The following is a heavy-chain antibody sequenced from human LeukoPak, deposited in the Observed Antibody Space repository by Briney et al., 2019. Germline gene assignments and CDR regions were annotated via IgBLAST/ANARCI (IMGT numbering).Heavy chain of an antibody. D-gene: IGHD1-26*01. J-gene: IGHJ4*02. CDR1: GFSVSDTY. CDR2: LYSGGST. V-gene: IGHV3-66*01. Sequence: GRSLRLSCAASGFSVSDTYMSWVRQAPGKGLEWVSLLYSGGSTHYADSVQGRFTISRKKSKNMLCLQMNSLRAEDTAVYYCARGKSGIYTRPFDYWGQGTLVTVPS. CDR3: ARGKSGIYTRPFDY.